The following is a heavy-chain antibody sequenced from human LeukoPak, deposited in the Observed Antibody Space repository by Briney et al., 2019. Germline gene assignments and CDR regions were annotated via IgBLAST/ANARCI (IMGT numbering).Heavy chain of an antibody. Sequence: GESLEISCQGSGYRFTSYWIGGGRQLPGKGVEWMGIIYPGDSDTRYSPSFQGQVPISAAKSISPASLQWSSLKASDTAMYYCARPYDSSGYFGYWGQGTLVTVSS. CDR3: ARPYDSSGYFGY. D-gene: IGHD3-22*01. V-gene: IGHV5-51*01. J-gene: IGHJ4*02. CDR2: IYPGDSDT. CDR1: GYRFTSYW.